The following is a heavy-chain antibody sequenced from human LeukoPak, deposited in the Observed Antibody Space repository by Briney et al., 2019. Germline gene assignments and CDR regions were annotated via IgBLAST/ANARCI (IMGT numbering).Heavy chain of an antibody. D-gene: IGHD5-18*01. Sequence: PGGSLRLSCAASGFTFSRYSMNWVRQAPGKGLEWVSSISSSSSYIYYADSVKGRFTISRDNAKNSLYLQMNSLRAEDTAVYYCPTDPEDDDRYSYGFYYGRDVWGQGTTVTVSS. V-gene: IGHV3-21*01. CDR1: GFTFSRYS. CDR3: PTDPEDDDRYSYGFYYGRDV. CDR2: ISSSSSYI. J-gene: IGHJ6*02.